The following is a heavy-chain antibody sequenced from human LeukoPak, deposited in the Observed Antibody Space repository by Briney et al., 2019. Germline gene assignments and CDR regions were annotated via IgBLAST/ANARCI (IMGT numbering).Heavy chain of an antibody. D-gene: IGHD6-19*01. CDR2: ISWNSGSI. J-gene: IGHJ4*02. V-gene: IGHV3-9*01. CDR3: AKSLRISIAVAIFDY. Sequence: GRSLRLSCAASGFTFDDYAMHWVRQAPGKGLEWVSGISWNSGSIGYADSVKGRFTISRDNAKNSLYLQMNSLRAEDTALYYCAKSLRISIAVAIFDYWGQGTLVTVSS. CDR1: GFTFDDYA.